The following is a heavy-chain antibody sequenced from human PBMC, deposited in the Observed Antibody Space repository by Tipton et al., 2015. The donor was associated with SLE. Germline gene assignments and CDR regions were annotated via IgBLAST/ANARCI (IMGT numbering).Heavy chain of an antibody. V-gene: IGHV4-59*08. D-gene: IGHD2-15*01. Sequence: GLVKPSETLSLTCTVSGVSISTYYWSWIRQPPGTGLEWIGYIYYSGSTNYNPSLKSRVTISVDTSKNQFSLKLSSLTAADTAVYYCARLLVAAATPRYYFDYWGQGTLVTVSS. CDR2: IYYSGST. CDR3: ARLLVAAATPRYYFDY. J-gene: IGHJ4*02. CDR1: GVSISTYY.